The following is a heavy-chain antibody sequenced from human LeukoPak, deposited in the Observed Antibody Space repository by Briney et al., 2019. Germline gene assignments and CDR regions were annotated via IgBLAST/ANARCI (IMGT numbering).Heavy chain of an antibody. J-gene: IGHJ5*02. Sequence: ASVKVSCKASGYTFTGYYMHWVRQAPGQGLEWMGCINPNSGGTNYAQKFQGRVTMTRDTSISTAYMELSRLRSDDTAVYYCARAPRGWGAQDSWGQGTLVTVSS. CDR3: ARAPRGWGAQDS. V-gene: IGHV1-2*02. CDR1: GYTFTGYY. CDR2: INPNSGGT. D-gene: IGHD1-26*01.